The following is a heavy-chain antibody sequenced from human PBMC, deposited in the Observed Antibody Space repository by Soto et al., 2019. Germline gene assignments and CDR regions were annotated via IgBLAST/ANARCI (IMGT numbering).Heavy chain of an antibody. CDR3: ARDLSDYDSSGSGPY. V-gene: IGHV3-21*01. J-gene: IGHJ4*02. CDR1: GFTFSSYS. D-gene: IGHD3-22*01. Sequence: GGSLRLSCAASGFTFSSYSMNWVRQAPGKGLEWVSSISSSSSYIYYADSVKGRFTISRDNAKNSLYLQMNSLRAEDTAVYYCARDLSDYDSSGSGPYWGQGTLVTV. CDR2: ISSSSSYI.